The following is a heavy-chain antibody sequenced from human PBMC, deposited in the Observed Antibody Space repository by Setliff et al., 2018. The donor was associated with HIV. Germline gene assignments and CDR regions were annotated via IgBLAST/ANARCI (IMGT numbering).Heavy chain of an antibody. V-gene: IGHV3-21*01. J-gene: IGHJ6*03. Sequence: PGGSLRLSFAASGFTFSSYSMNWVRQAPGKGLEWVSSISASSSYIYHADSVKGRFTISRDNAKNSLYLQMNSLRAEDTAVYYCARVGVVIVPAAERHYHYYYHMDVWGRGTTVTVSS. D-gene: IGHD2-2*01. CDR2: ISASSSYI. CDR3: ARVGVVIVPAAERHYHYYYHMDV. CDR1: GFTFSSYS.